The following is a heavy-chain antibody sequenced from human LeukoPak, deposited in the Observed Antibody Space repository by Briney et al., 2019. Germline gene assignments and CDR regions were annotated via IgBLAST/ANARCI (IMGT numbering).Heavy chain of an antibody. D-gene: IGHD3-10*01. CDR2: INPNSGGT. Sequence: GASVKVSCKASGYTFTSYGISWVRQAPGQGLEWMGWINPNSGGTNYAQKFQGRVTMTRDTSISTAYMELSRLRSDDTAVYYCARDAGSGSYSSTWYFDYWGQGTLVTVSS. CDR1: GYTFTSYG. V-gene: IGHV1-2*02. J-gene: IGHJ4*02. CDR3: ARDAGSGSYSSTWYFDY.